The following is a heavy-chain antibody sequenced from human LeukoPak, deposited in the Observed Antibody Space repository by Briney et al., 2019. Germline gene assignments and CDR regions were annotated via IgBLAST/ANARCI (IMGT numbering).Heavy chain of an antibody. CDR1: GGSINSGSYY. J-gene: IGHJ4*02. Sequence: SETLSLTCTVSGGSINSGSYYWSWIRLPAGKGLEWIGRIYTSGSTNYNPSLKNRVTISVDTSKNQFSQKVSSVNAAGTAVYFCGRSGYCSGGSCYPGDYWGQGTLVTVSS. CDR3: GRSGYCSGGSCYPGDY. V-gene: IGHV4-61*02. D-gene: IGHD2-15*01. CDR2: IYTSGST.